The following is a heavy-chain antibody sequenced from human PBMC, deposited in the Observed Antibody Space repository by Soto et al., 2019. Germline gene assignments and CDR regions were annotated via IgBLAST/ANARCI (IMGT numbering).Heavy chain of an antibody. V-gene: IGHV5-10-1*01. D-gene: IGHD3-10*01. Sequence: GESLKLSCTGSGYSFTRYLISWVRQMPGKGLEWMGRIDPSDSYTNYSPSFQGHVTISADKSISTAYLQWSSLKASDTAMYYCASGTRGVPGHYYYGMDVWGQGTTVTVSS. J-gene: IGHJ6*02. CDR3: ASGTRGVPGHYYYGMDV. CDR2: IDPSDSYT. CDR1: GYSFTRYL.